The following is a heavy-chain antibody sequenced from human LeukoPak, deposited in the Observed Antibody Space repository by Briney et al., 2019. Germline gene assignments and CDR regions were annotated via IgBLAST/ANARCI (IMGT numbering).Heavy chain of an antibody. CDR3: AKDPEYSSDWYWNY. CDR1: GFTFSSYA. CDR2: ISGSGGST. J-gene: IGHJ4*02. Sequence: GGSLRLSCAASGFTFSSYAMGWVRQAPGKGLEWVSAISGSGGSTYSADSVKGRFTISRDNSKNTLYLQMNSLRAEDTAVYYCAKDPEYSSDWYWNYWGQGTLVTVSS. V-gene: IGHV3-23*01. D-gene: IGHD6-19*01.